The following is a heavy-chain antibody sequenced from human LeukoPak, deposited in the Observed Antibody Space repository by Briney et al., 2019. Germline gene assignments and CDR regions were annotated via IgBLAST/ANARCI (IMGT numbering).Heavy chain of an antibody. CDR2: ISYDGSNK. D-gene: IGHD6-19*01. Sequence: GGSLRLSCAASGFTFSSYGMHWVRQAPGKGLEWVAVISYDGSNKYYADSVKGRFTISRDNSKNTLYLQMNSLRAEDTAVYYCAKRGAVAGFYYYYGMDVWGQGTTVTVSS. CDR1: GFTFSSYG. CDR3: AKRGAVAGFYYYYGMDV. J-gene: IGHJ6*02. V-gene: IGHV3-30*18.